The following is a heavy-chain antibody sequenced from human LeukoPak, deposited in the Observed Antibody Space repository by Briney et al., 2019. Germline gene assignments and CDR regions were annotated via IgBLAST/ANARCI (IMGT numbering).Heavy chain of an antibody. D-gene: IGHD3-22*01. Sequence: SETLSLTCTVSGCTISSYYWSWIRQPPGKGLEWIGYIYYSGSTNYNPSLKSRVTISVDTSKNQFSLKLSSVTAADTAVYYCARDLDYDGIDYWGQGTLVTVSS. J-gene: IGHJ4*02. CDR3: ARDLDYDGIDY. V-gene: IGHV4-59*01. CDR1: GCTISSYY. CDR2: IYYSGST.